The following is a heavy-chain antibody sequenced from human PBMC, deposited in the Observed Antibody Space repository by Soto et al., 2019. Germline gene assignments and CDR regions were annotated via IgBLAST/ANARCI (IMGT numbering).Heavy chain of an antibody. J-gene: IGHJ5*01. D-gene: IGHD3-22*01. CDR2: IHNSGTS. Sequence: SETLSLTCTVSGDTSPSYYWGWIRQAPGKGLEWIGHIHNSGTSTHNPSLNGRVTISLDMSKKQFSLKLTSLTSADTAVYYCARDFYDSVGYTWFDSWSQGTLVTVSS. CDR3: ARDFYDSVGYTWFDS. CDR1: GDTSPSYY. V-gene: IGHV4-59*01.